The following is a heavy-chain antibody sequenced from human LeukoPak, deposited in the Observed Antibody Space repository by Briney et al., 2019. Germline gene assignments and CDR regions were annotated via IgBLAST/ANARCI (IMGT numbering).Heavy chain of an antibody. CDR3: ARGLTYPYVAGSPYAMDV. Sequence: SETLSLTCAVSGGSFSGYYWSWIRQSPRKGLEWVGEINNCGSSINYNPSLKSRITTSVDTSKNHFSLKLISVTAADTAVYYCARGLTYPYVAGSPYAMDVWGKRTPVTVSS. CDR2: INNCGSSI. V-gene: IGHV4-34*01. D-gene: IGHD3-10*01. J-gene: IGHJ6*04. CDR1: GGSFSGYY.